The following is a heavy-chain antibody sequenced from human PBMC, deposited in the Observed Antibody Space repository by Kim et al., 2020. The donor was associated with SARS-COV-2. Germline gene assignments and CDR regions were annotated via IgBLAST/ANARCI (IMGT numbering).Heavy chain of an antibody. Sequence: GGSLRLSCVESGITSSSYWLTWVRQAPGKGLEWVANIKRDGSERYYGDSVKGRFTISRDNAKSSVFLQMNSLRSEDTAVYYCGIPGLWGQGTLVTVAS. CDR2: IKRDGSER. CDR1: GITSSSYW. V-gene: IGHV3-7*03. J-gene: IGHJ4*02. CDR3: GIPGL.